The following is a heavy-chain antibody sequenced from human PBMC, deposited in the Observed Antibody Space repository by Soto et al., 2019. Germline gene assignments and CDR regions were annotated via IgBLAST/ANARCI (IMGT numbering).Heavy chain of an antibody. J-gene: IGHJ6*02. CDR2: IIPIFGTA. Sequence: SVKASCKASGRTFSSYAISCVRQAPGQGLEWIGVIIPIFGTANYAQKFQGRVTITADESTCTAYMELISLRSEDSAVYYCARDTPIAARPYYYYGMDVWGQGTTLTVSS. V-gene: IGHV1-69*13. D-gene: IGHD6-6*01. CDR3: ARDTPIAARPYYYYGMDV. CDR1: GRTFSSYA.